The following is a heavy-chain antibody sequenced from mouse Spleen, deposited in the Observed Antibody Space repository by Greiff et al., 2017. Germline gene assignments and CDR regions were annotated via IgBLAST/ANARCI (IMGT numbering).Heavy chain of an antibody. Sequence: DVMLVESGGGLVKPGGSLKLSCAASGFTFSDYGMHWVRQAPEKGLEWVAYISSGSSTIYYADTVKGRFTISRDNAKNTLFLQMTSLRSEDTAMYYCAKGLLLDYWGQGTTLTVSS. J-gene: IGHJ2*01. CDR3: AKGLLLDY. CDR2: ISSGSSTI. CDR1: GFTFSDYG. V-gene: IGHV5-17*01. D-gene: IGHD2-3*01.